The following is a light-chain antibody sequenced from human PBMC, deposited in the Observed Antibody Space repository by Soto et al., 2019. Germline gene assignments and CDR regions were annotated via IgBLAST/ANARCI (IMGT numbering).Light chain of an antibody. CDR1: QIVSSN. CDR2: CAS. J-gene: IGKJ1*01. V-gene: IGKV3-15*01. CDR3: KQYSNWPSWT. Sequence: EILMIHSPPTLSVSPGEIATVSYRSSQIVSSNLAWYQQKPGQAPRLLIYCASTRATGIPARFSGSGSGTEFTLTISSLQSKDFAVYYCKQYSNWPSWTFGQGTKVDI.